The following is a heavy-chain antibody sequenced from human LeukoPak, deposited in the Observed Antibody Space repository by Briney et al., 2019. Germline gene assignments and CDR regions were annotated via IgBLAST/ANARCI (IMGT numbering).Heavy chain of an antibody. CDR2: IIPIFGTA. J-gene: IGHJ5*02. CDR3: ARSEWELLSGFDP. Sequence: SVKVSCKASGGTFSSYAISWVRQAPGQGLEWMGGIIPIFGTANYAQKFQGRVTITADKSTSTAYMELSSLRSEDTAVYYCARSEWELLSGFDPWGQGTLVAVSS. CDR1: GGTFSSYA. D-gene: IGHD1-26*01. V-gene: IGHV1-69*06.